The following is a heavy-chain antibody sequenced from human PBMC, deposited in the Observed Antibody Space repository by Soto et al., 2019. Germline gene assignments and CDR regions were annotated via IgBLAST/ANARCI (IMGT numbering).Heavy chain of an antibody. CDR1: GFTFSDTL. CDR3: ARDIQSVGPRANEAFDV. Sequence: QVQLVQSGAELKKPGASVNISCTASGFTFSDTLINWVRQVPGQGREWMGWLNPDTGNTRYSETFQGRVTISRHPSASIAYLELSGLENEDTALYFCARDIQSVGPRANEAFDVWGQGTMSTVSS. V-gene: IGHV1-3*01. D-gene: IGHD5-18*01. CDR2: LNPDTGNT. J-gene: IGHJ3*01.